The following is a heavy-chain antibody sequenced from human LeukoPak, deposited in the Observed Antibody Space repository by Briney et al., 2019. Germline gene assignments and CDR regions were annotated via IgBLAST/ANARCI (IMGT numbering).Heavy chain of an antibody. CDR3: AKDNSHWLFDY. J-gene: IGHJ4*02. CDR2: ISSTGNIK. D-gene: IGHD1-1*01. CDR1: GFSFSSTS. V-gene: IGHV3-30-3*01. Sequence: GGSLRLSCAASGFSFSSTSMHWVRQAPGKGLEWVAVISSTGNIKNFADSVKRRFTISRDNSKNTLYLQLNTLRAEDTSFYCAKDNSHWLFDYWGRGTLVTVSS.